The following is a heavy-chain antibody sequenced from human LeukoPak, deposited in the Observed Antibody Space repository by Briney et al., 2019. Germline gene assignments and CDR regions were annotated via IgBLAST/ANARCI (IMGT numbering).Heavy chain of an antibody. V-gene: IGHV3-21*01. CDR3: ARDRSYYDSSGYYSRYYFDY. CDR1: GFTFSSYS. Sequence: GGSLRLSCAASGFTFSSYSMNWVRQAPGKGLEWVLSISSSSSYIYYADSVKGRFTISRDNAKNSLYLQMNSLRAEDTAVYYCARDRSYYDSSGYYSRYYFDYWGQGTLVTVSS. J-gene: IGHJ4*02. CDR2: ISSSSSYI. D-gene: IGHD3-22*01.